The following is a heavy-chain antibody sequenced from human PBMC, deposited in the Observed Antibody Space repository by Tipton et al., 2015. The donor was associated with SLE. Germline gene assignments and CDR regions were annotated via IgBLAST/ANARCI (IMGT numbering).Heavy chain of an antibody. CDR1: GYSISGYY. Sequence: TLSLTCVVSGYSISGYYWGWIRQPPGKGLEWIGSIYPSGSTYYNPSLKSRVTISIDTSKNQFSLNLTSVTGADTAVYYCARGAFNGDFSRRYFDLWGRGTLVTVSS. J-gene: IGHJ2*01. V-gene: IGHV4-38-2*01. CDR3: ARGAFNGDFSRRYFDL. CDR2: IYPSGST. D-gene: IGHD4-17*01.